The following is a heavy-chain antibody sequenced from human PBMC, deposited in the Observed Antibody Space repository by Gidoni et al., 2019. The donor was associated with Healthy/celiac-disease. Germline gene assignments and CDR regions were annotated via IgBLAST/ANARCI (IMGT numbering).Heavy chain of an antibody. CDR2: ISYDGSNK. CDR3: AKDPQNYYDRLLES. D-gene: IGHD3-22*01. CDR1: GFTFSSYG. V-gene: IGHV3-30*18. Sequence: QVQLVESGGGVVQPGRSLRLSCAASGFTFSSYGMHWVRQAPGKGLEWVAVISYDGSNKYYADSVKGRFTISRDNSKNTLYLQMNSLRAEDTAVYYCAKDPQNYYDRLLESWGQGTLVTVSS. J-gene: IGHJ4*02.